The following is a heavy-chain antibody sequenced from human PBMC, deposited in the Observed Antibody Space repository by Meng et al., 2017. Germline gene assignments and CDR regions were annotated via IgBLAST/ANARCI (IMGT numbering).Heavy chain of an antibody. CDR1: GFTFSSYS. CDR3: ARDRNLWFGELITIYYYGMDV. J-gene: IGHJ6*02. V-gene: IGHV3-21*01. CDR2: ISSSSSYI. D-gene: IGHD3-10*01. Sequence: GESLKISCAASGFTFSSYSMNWVRQAPGKGLEWVSSISSSSSYIYYADSVKGRFTISRDNAKNSLYLQMNSLRAEDTAVYYCARDRNLWFGELITIYYYGMDVWGQGTTVTVSS.